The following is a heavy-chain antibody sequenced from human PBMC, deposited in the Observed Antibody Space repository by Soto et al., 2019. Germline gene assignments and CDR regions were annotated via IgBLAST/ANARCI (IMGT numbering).Heavy chain of an antibody. CDR2: ISSSGSTI. V-gene: IGHV3-11*01. CDR1: GFTFSDYY. J-gene: IGHJ3*02. D-gene: IGHD3-10*01. Sequence: GGSLRLSCAASGFTFSDYYMSWIRQAPGKGLEWVSYISSSGSTIYYADSVKGRFTISRDNAKNSLYLQMNSLRAEDTAVYYCASPTMVRGVAAFDIWGQGTMVTVSS. CDR3: ASPTMVRGVAAFDI.